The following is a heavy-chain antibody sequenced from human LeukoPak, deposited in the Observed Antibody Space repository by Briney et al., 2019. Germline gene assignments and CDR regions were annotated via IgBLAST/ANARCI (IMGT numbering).Heavy chain of an antibody. V-gene: IGHV4-30-4*01. J-gene: IGHJ4*02. CDR2: IYYSGST. CDR1: GGSISSGDYY. Sequence: PSQTLSLTCTVSGGSISSGDYYWSWIRQPPGKGLEWIGYIYYSGSTYYNPSLKSRVTISVDTSKNQFSLKLSSVTAADTAVYYCAREEYSGSHYFDYWGQGTLVTVSS. CDR3: AREEYSGSHYFDY. D-gene: IGHD1-26*01.